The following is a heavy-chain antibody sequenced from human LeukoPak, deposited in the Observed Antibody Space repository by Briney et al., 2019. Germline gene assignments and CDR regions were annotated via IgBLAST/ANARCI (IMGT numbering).Heavy chain of an antibody. CDR1: GGSISSYY. CDR2: IYYSGST. Sequence: PSETLSLTCTVSGGSISSYYWSWIRQPPGKGLEWIGYIYYSGSTNYNPSLKSRVTISVDTSKNQFSLKLSSVTAADTAVYYCARYEPGSRGFDYWGQGTLVTVSS. V-gene: IGHV4-59*12. D-gene: IGHD1-14*01. J-gene: IGHJ4*02. CDR3: ARYEPGSRGFDY.